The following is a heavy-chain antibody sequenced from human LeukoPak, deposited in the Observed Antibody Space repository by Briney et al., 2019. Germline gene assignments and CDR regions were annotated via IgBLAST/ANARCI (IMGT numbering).Heavy chain of an antibody. D-gene: IGHD5-18*01. J-gene: IGHJ6*03. CDR2: IYHSGST. CDR1: GYSISSGYY. V-gene: IGHV4-38-2*01. CDR3: ARGGRYSLNYYYYMDV. Sequence: SETLSLTCAVSGYSISSGYYWGWIRQPPGKGLEWIGSIYHSGSTYYNPSLKSRVTISVDTSKNQFSLKLSSVTAADTAVYYCARGGRYSLNYYYYMDVWGKGTTVTVSS.